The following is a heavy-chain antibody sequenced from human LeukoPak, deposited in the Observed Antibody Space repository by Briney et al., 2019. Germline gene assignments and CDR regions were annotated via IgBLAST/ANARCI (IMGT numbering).Heavy chain of an antibody. V-gene: IGHV4-39*07. D-gene: IGHD1-26*01. Sequence: SETLSLTCTVSGGSVRDSSFYWGWLRQPPGKGLEWIGDIYFTGSTYYNPSLKSRVTISVDTSKNQFSLKLSSVTAADTAVYYCARGSRRSIVGAGQFDYWGQGTLVTVSS. CDR2: IYFTGST. CDR1: GGSVRDSSFY. CDR3: ARGSRRSIVGAGQFDY. J-gene: IGHJ4*02.